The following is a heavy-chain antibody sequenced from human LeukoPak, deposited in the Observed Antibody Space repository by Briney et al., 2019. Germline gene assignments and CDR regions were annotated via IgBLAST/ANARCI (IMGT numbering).Heavy chain of an antibody. Sequence: ASVKVSCKASGYTFTGYYMHWVRQAPGQGLEWMGWINPNSGGTNYGQKFQGRVTMTRDTSISTANMELSRLTSDDTAVYYCARGLAVVSPFDFWGQGTLVTVSS. CDR1: GYTFTGYY. V-gene: IGHV1-2*02. CDR3: ARGLAVVSPFDF. J-gene: IGHJ4*02. CDR2: INPNSGGT. D-gene: IGHD3-22*01.